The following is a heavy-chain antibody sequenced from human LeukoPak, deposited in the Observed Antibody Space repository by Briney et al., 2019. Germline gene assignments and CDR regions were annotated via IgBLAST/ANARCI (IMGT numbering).Heavy chain of an antibody. J-gene: IGHJ4*02. Sequence: PGGSLRLSCAASGFTFSSYAMSWVRQAPGKGPEWVSAISGSGGSTYYADSVKGRFTISRDNAKNSLYLQMNSLRAEDTAVYYCARDHLHSGSYSWGQGTLVTVSS. V-gene: IGHV3-23*01. D-gene: IGHD1-26*01. CDR3: ARDHLHSGSYS. CDR2: ISGSGGST. CDR1: GFTFSSYA.